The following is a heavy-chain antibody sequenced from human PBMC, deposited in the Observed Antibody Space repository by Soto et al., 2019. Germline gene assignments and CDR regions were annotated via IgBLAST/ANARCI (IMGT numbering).Heavy chain of an antibody. D-gene: IGHD1-26*01. CDR2: IYYSGST. Sequence: QLQLQESGPGLVKPSETLSLTCTVSGGSISSSSYYWGWIRQPPGKGLEWIGSIYYSGSTYYNPSLKSRVTISVDTSKNQFSLKLSSVTAADTAVYYCARLVGATTKSFDYWGQGTLVTVSS. CDR1: GGSISSSSYY. V-gene: IGHV4-39*01. J-gene: IGHJ4*02. CDR3: ARLVGATTKSFDY.